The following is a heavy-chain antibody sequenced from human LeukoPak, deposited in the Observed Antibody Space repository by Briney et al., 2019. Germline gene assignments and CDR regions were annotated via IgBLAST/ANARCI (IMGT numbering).Heavy chain of an antibody. CDR1: GGSISSHY. J-gene: IGHJ4*02. CDR2: IYYSGST. V-gene: IGHV4-59*08. D-gene: IGHD3-22*01. CDR3: ARVDYYDSSGYPSFDY. Sequence: SETLSLTCTVSGGSISSHYWSWIRQSPGKGLEWIGYIYYSGSTNYNPSLKSRVTISVDTSKNQFSLKLSSVTAADTAVYYCARVDYYDSSGYPSFDYWGQGTLVTVSS.